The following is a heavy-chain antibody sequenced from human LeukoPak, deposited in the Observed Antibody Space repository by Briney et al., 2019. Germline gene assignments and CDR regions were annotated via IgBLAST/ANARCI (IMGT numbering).Heavy chain of an antibody. Sequence: SVKVSCKASGGTFSSYAISWVRQAPGQGLEWMGGIIPIFGTANYAQKFQGRVTITADESTSTAYMELSSLRSEDTAVYYCARGLAYTVRGVMTYYFDYWGQGTLVTVSS. CDR2: IIPIFGTA. CDR3: ARGLAYTVRGVMTYYFDY. J-gene: IGHJ4*02. V-gene: IGHV1-69*13. D-gene: IGHD3-10*01. CDR1: GGTFSSYA.